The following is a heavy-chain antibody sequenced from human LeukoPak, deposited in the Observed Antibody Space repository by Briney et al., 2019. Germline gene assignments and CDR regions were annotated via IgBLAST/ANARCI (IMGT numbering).Heavy chain of an antibody. J-gene: IGHJ6*02. Sequence: SVKVSCEAYGYTFTSHDISWVRQAPGQGLEWMGRIIPILGIANYAQKFQGRVTITADKSTSTAYMELSSLRSEDTAVYYCARGGVATIMGGYYYYYGMDVWGQGTTVTVSS. V-gene: IGHV1-69*04. CDR2: IIPILGIA. CDR3: ARGGVATIMGGYYYYYGMDV. CDR1: GYTFTSHD. D-gene: IGHD5-12*01.